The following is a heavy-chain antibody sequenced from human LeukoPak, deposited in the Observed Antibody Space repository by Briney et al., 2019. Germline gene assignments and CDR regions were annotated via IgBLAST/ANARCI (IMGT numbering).Heavy chain of an antibody. V-gene: IGHV4-59*01. CDR1: GGSFSGYC. J-gene: IGHJ5*02. CDR3: AREAPYCSSTSCYNWFDP. CDR2: IYYSGST. Sequence: SETLSLTCAVYGGSFSGYCWSWIRQPPGKGLEWIGYIYYSGSTNYNPSLKSRVTISVDTSKNQFSLKLSSVTAADPAVYYCAREAPYCSSTSCYNWFDPWGQGTLVTVSS. D-gene: IGHD2-2*01.